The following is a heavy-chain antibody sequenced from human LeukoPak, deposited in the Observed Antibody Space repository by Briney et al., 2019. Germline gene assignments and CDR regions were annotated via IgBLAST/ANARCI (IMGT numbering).Heavy chain of an antibody. CDR3: ARVGPWVNPDYSYYYMDV. Sequence: PGGSLRLSCAASRFTFSSYSMNWVRQAPGKGLEWVSSISSSGSYIYYADSVKGRFTISRDNAKNSLYLQMNSLRAEDTAVYYCARVGPWVNPDYSYYYMDVWGKGTTVTVSS. CDR2: ISSSGSYI. CDR1: RFTFSSYS. J-gene: IGHJ6*03. D-gene: IGHD1-14*01. V-gene: IGHV3-21*01.